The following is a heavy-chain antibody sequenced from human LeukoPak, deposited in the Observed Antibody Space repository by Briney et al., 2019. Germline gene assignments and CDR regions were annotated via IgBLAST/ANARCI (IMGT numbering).Heavy chain of an antibody. Sequence: SETLSLTCAVYGGSFSGYYWSWIRQPAGKGLEWIGRIYTSGSTNYNPSLKSRVTISVDTSKNQFSLKLSSVTAADTAVYYCARDLESWGQGTLVTVSS. D-gene: IGHD5-24*01. CDR3: ARDLES. CDR1: GGSFSGYY. CDR2: IYTSGST. V-gene: IGHV4-4*07. J-gene: IGHJ5*02.